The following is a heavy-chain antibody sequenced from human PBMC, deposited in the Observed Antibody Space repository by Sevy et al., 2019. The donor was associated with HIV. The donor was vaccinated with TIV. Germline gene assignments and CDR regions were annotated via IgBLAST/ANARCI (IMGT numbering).Heavy chain of an antibody. D-gene: IGHD1-1*01. CDR1: GGSISSYC. CDR3: ARTTYGPQELFDP. CDR2: ICYSGSA. J-gene: IGHJ5*02. V-gene: IGHV4-59*01. Sequence: SETLSLTCTVSGGSISSYCWSWIRQPPEKGLEWIGYICYSGSANYNPSLMSRVTISLDTSKNQFTRNLSSVTAADTAVYYGARTTYGPQELFDPWGQGTLATVSS.